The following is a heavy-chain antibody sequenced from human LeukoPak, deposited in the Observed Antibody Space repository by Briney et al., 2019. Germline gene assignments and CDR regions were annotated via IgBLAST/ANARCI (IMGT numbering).Heavy chain of an antibody. CDR3: ARGNYDSSGLFDY. D-gene: IGHD3-22*01. CDR2: IYYSGST. V-gene: IGHV4-31*03. Sequence: SETLSLTCTVSGGSISSGGYYWSWIRQHPGKGLEWIGYIYYSGSTYYNPSLKSRVTISVDTSKNQFSLKLSSVTAADTAVYYCARGNYDSSGLFDYWGQGTLVTVSS. CDR1: GGSISSGGYY. J-gene: IGHJ4*02.